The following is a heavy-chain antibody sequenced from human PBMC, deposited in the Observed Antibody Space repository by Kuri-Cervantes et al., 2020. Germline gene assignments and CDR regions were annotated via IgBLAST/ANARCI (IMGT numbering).Heavy chain of an antibody. Sequence: ETLSLTCTVSGGSISSSSYYWGWIRQAPGKGLEWVSAVSGSGGSTYYAASVKGRFTISRDNSKNTLYLQMNSLRAEDTAVYYCAKGQGVVVASIDYWGQGTLVTVSS. D-gene: IGHD3-22*01. CDR3: AKGQGVVVASIDY. V-gene: IGHV3-66*02. J-gene: IGHJ4*02. CDR2: VSGSGGST. CDR1: GGSISSSSYY.